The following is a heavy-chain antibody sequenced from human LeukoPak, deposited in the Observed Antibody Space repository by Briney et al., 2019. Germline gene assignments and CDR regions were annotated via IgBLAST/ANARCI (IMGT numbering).Heavy chain of an antibody. V-gene: IGHV3-30*02. CDR1: GFTFSSYG. J-gene: IGHJ4*02. Sequence: GGSLRLSCAASGFTFSSYGMHWVRQAPGKGLEWVAFIRYDGSNKYYADSVKGRFTISRDNSKNTLYLQMNSLRAEDTAVYYCAKPIDYSNYAGFDYWGQGTLVTVSS. D-gene: IGHD4-11*01. CDR3: AKPIDYSNYAGFDY. CDR2: IRYDGSNK.